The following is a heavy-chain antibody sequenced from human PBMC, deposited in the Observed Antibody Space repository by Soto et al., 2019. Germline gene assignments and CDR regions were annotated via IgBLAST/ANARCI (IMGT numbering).Heavy chain of an antibody. J-gene: IGHJ4*02. D-gene: IGHD6-6*01. CDR3: ARVYDSASIAARNVYYCYY. Sequence: QVQLVQSGAEVKEPGASVKVSCKASGYTFTTYDLNWVRQAAGQGLEWMGWMRPVGPYTGLAQKFQGRVTITADEPTSTAYRELSSMRSEDTAVYYCARVYDSASIAARNVYYCYYWGQRTLVTVSS. V-gene: IGHV1-8*01. CDR2: MRPVGPYT. CDR1: GYTFTTYD.